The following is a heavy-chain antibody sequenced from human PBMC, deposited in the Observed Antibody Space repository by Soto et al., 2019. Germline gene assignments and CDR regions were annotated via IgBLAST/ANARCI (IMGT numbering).Heavy chain of an antibody. V-gene: IGHV4-34*04. CDR1: GASFSGFY. J-gene: IGHJ4*02. Sequence: SETLSLTCAGSGASFSGFYWSWIRQSPGKGLEWIGEIDHSGITNHNTALNSRATMSVDTSKNQFSLKLRYVTAADTAVYYCARGVSVTLAVQGGAPDKNYFDSWSQGTLVTVSS. CDR3: ARGVSVTLAVQGGAPDKNYFDS. CDR2: IDHSGIT. D-gene: IGHD1-26*01.